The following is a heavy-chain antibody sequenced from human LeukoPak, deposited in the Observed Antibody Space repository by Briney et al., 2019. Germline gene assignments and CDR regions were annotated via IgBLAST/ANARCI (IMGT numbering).Heavy chain of an antibody. J-gene: IGHJ5*02. CDR2: MNPNSGNT. Sequence: ASVKVSCKASRYTFTSYDINWVRQATGQGLEWMGWMNPNSGNTGYAQKFQGRVTMTRNTSISTAYMELSSLRSEDTAVYYCARATYYDVLTGYYWRTNWFDPWGQGTLVTVSS. CDR3: ARATYYDVLTGYYWRTNWFDP. CDR1: RYTFTSYD. V-gene: IGHV1-8*01. D-gene: IGHD3-9*01.